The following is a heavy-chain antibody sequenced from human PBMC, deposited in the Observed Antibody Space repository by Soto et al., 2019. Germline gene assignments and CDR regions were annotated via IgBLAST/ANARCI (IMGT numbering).Heavy chain of an antibody. Sequence: ASETLSLTCAVYGGSFSGYYWSWIRQPPGKGLEWIGEINHSESTNYNPSLKSRVTISVDTSKNQFSLKLSSVTAADTAVYYCARVTMVRGTNYWGQGTLVTVSS. CDR1: GGSFSGYY. CDR3: ARVTMVRGTNY. J-gene: IGHJ4*02. D-gene: IGHD3-10*01. V-gene: IGHV4-34*01. CDR2: INHSEST.